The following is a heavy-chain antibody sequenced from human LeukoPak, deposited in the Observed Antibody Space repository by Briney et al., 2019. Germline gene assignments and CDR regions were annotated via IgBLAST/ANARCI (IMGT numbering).Heavy chain of an antibody. V-gene: IGHV3-23*01. CDR1: GFTFSSYG. Sequence: GGSLRLSCAASGFTFSSYGMSWVRQAPGKGLEWVSAISGSGGSTYYADSVKGRFTISRDNSKNTLYLQMNSLRAEDAAVYYCAKAPVTSCRGAYCYPFDYWGQGTLVTVSS. J-gene: IGHJ4*02. D-gene: IGHD2-21*01. CDR3: AKAPVTSCRGAYCYPFDY. CDR2: ISGSGGST.